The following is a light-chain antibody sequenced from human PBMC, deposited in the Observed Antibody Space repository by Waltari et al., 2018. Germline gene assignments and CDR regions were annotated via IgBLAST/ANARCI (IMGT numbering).Light chain of an antibody. CDR3: MQALEFPLT. J-gene: IGKJ4*01. Sequence: DIVMTQTPLSLPVTLGEPASISCRSSQSLLDSEDGNTYLEWYLQKPGKSTQLLIYEVSNRASGVPDRFSGSGSDTEFTLKISRVEAEDVGVYYCMQALEFPLTFGGGTKVEIK. V-gene: IGKV2-40*01. CDR1: QSLLDSEDGNTY. CDR2: EVS.